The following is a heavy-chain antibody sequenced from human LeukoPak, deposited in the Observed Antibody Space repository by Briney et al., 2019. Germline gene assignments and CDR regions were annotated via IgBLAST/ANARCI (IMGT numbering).Heavy chain of an antibody. Sequence: KPSETLSLTCTVSGGSISTYYWSWIRQPPGKGLEWIGYIYYSGGTNYNPSLKSRVTISVDTSKNQFSLKLSSVTAADTAVYYCARTVGALYDAFNIWGQGTMVTVSS. CDR3: ARTVGALYDAFNI. V-gene: IGHV4-59*08. CDR1: GGSISTYY. J-gene: IGHJ3*02. D-gene: IGHD1-26*01. CDR2: IYYSGGT.